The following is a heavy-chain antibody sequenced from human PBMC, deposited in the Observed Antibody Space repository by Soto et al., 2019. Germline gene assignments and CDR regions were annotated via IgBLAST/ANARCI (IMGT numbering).Heavy chain of an antibody. J-gene: IGHJ4*02. CDR3: SILSNALVVVVPAAKRYFDY. V-gene: IGHV1-69*13. D-gene: IGHD2-2*01. Sequence: GASENVSCKASGGTVSSYAIRWVRQAPGQGLEWRGGIIPIFGTARYAQKFQGRVTLTADESTSTAYMELISLRSEDTAVSSCSILSNALVVVVPAAKRYFDYWGQGTLVTVSS. CDR2: IIPIFGTA. CDR1: GGTVSSYA.